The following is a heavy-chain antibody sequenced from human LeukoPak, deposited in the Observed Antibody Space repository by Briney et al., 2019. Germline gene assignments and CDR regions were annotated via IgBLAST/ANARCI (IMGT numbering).Heavy chain of an antibody. V-gene: IGHV3-21*01. D-gene: IGHD4-17*01. CDR2: ISSSSSYI. CDR1: GFTFSSYS. CDR3: ARDRLGMTTPSY. Sequence: GGSLRLSCAASGFTFSSYSMNWVRQAPGKGLEWVSSISSSSSYIYYADSVKGRFTISRDNAKNSLYLQMNSLRAEDTAVYYCARDRLGMTTPSYWGQGTLVTVSS. J-gene: IGHJ4*02.